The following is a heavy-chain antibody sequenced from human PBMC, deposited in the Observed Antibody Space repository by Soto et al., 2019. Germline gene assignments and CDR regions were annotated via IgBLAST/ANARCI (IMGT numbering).Heavy chain of an antibody. Sequence: EVQLLESGGGLVQPGGSLRLSCAASGFTFSSYVMNWVRQAPGKGLEWVSAISTSGAGTYYADSVKGRFTISRDNSKNTLYLQMNSLRAEDTAVYYCSKPHSGWYLDYWGQGTLVTVSS. J-gene: IGHJ4*02. CDR1: GFTFSSYV. D-gene: IGHD6-19*01. CDR3: SKPHSGWYLDY. CDR2: ISTSGAGT. V-gene: IGHV3-23*01.